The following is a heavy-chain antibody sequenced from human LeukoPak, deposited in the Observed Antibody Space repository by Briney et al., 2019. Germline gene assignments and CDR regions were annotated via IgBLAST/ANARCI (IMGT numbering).Heavy chain of an antibody. CDR2: IYYSGST. CDR1: GGSISSSSYY. Sequence: SETLSLTCTVSGGSISSSSYYWGWIRQPPGKGLEWIGSIYYSGSTYYNPSLKSRVTISVDTSKNQFSLKLSSVTAADTAVYYCAGTYYYTSGSYSNFDYWGQGTLVTVSS. V-gene: IGHV4-39*07. D-gene: IGHD3-10*01. CDR3: AGTYYYTSGSYSNFDY. J-gene: IGHJ4*02.